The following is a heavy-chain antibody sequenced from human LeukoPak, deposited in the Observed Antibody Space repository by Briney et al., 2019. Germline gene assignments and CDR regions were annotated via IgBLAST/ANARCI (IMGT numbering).Heavy chain of an antibody. CDR3: GTSGDIVVVPAAMSRRVPGSDNWFDP. V-gene: IGHV3-21*04. J-gene: IGHJ5*02. D-gene: IGHD2-2*01. CDR1: GFTFSSYS. CDR2: ISSSSSYI. Sequence: GGSLRLSCAASGFTFSSYSMNWVRQAPGKGLEWVSSISSSSSYIYYADSVKGRFTISRDNAKNSLYLQMNSLKTEDTAVYPLGTSGDIVVVPAAMSRRVPGSDNWFDPWGQGTLVTVSS.